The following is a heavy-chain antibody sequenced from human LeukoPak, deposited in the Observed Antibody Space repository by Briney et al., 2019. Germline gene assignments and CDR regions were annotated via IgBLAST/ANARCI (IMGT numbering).Heavy chain of an antibody. V-gene: IGHV3-9*01. J-gene: IGHJ4*02. CDR1: GFTFDDYA. Sequence: GGSLRLSCAAPGFTFDDYAMHWVRQPPGKGLEWVSGISWNSGTVTYADSVKGRFTISRDNAKNSLYLQMNSLRAEDTALYYCAKDGNVDIVSTMYYFDSWGQGTLVTVSS. D-gene: IGHD5/OR15-5a*01. CDR2: ISWNSGTV. CDR3: AKDGNVDIVSTMYYFDS.